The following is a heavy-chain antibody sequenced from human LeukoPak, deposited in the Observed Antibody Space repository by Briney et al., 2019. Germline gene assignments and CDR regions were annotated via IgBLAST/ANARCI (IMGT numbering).Heavy chain of an antibody. CDR3: ARASSGYYWDFDF. CDR1: GFTFSSYG. Sequence: GRSLRLSCAASGFTFSSYGMHWVRQAPGKGLEWVAAIWYDGSNKYYADSVKGRFTISSDNSKNTLYLQMNSLRAEDTAVYYCARASSGYYWDFDFWGQGTLVTVSS. D-gene: IGHD3-22*01. V-gene: IGHV3-33*01. J-gene: IGHJ4*02. CDR2: IWYDGSNK.